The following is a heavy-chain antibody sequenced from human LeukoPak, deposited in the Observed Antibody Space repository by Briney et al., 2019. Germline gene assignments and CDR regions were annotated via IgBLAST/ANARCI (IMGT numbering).Heavy chain of an antibody. V-gene: IGHV4-31*03. Sequence: SETMSLTCTVSGGSISSGGYYWSWIRQHPGKGREWIGYIYYSGSTYYNPSLKSRVTISVDTSKNQFSLKLSSVTAADTAVYYWARANYDGSGSPRNEYFQHWGQGTLVTVSS. D-gene: IGHD3-10*01. CDR1: GGSISSGGYY. CDR2: IYYSGST. J-gene: IGHJ1*01. CDR3: ARANYDGSGSPRNEYFQH.